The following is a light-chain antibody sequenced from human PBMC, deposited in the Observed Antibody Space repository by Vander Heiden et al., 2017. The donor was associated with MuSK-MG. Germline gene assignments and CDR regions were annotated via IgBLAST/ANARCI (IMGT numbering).Light chain of an antibody. V-gene: IGKV3-11*01. Sequence: EIVLTQFPATLSLSPGERATLSCRASQSVSSYLAWYQQKPGQAPRLLIYDASNRATGIPARFNGSGSGTDFTLTISSLEPEDFAVYYCQQRSNWPHTFGGGTKVEIK. J-gene: IGKJ4*01. CDR2: DAS. CDR3: QQRSNWPHT. CDR1: QSVSSY.